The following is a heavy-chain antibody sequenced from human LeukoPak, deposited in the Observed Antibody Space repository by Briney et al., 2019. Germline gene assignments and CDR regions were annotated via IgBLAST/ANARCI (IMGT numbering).Heavy chain of an antibody. CDR3: TSDLLINQYAFDI. CDR1: GFTFGDYA. V-gene: IGHV3-49*04. CDR2: IRSKAYGGTT. J-gene: IGHJ3*02. D-gene: IGHD3-10*01. Sequence: GGSLRLSCTASGFTFGDYAMSWVRQAPGKGLEWVGFIRSKAYGGTTEYAASVKGRFTISRDDSKSVAYLQMNSLKTEDTAVYYCTSDLLINQYAFDIWGQGTMVTVSS.